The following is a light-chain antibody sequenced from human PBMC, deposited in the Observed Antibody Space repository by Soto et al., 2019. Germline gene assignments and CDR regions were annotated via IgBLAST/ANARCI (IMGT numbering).Light chain of an antibody. CDR2: GAS. CDR1: QGVSSN. CDR3: QQYNNWLT. V-gene: IGKV3-15*01. J-gene: IGKJ4*01. Sequence: EIVMTQSPATLSVSPGERATLSCRASQGVSSNLAWYQQKPGQAPRLLIYGASTRATGIPAKFSGSGSGTEFTLTISSLQSEDCAVYYCQQYNNWLTFGGGTKVEIK.